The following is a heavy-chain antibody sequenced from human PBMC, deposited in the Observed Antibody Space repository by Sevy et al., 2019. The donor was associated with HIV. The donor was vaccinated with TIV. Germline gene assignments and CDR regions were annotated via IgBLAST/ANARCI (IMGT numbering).Heavy chain of an antibody. J-gene: IGHJ4*02. CDR3: AREGSDSSSWEFDF. CDR2: MSPDSGDT. Sequence: ASVKVSCKTSGYTFTDYDINWVRQATGQGLEWLGWMSPDSGDTGSAQNFQGRITMTKNTSISTAYMELSGLRSDDTAVYYCAREGSDSSSWEFDFWGQGTLVTVPS. V-gene: IGHV1-8*01. D-gene: IGHD6-13*01. CDR1: GYTFTDYD.